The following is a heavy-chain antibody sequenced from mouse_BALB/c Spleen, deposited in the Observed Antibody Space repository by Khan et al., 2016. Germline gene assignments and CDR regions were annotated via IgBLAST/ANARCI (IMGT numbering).Heavy chain of an antibody. J-gene: IGHJ1*01. CDR2: IRLKSNNYAT. Sequence: EVKLEESGGGLVQPGGSIKLSCVASGFTFSNYWMNWVRQSPEKGLEWVAEIRLKSNNYATHYAESVKGRFTISRDDSKSSVYLQMNNLRAEDTGIYYGTRDGYIDVWGAGTTVTVSS. CDR1: GFTFSNYW. V-gene: IGHV6-6*02. CDR3: TRDGYIDV.